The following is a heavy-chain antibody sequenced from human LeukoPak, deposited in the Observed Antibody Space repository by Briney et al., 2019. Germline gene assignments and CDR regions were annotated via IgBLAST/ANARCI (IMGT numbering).Heavy chain of an antibody. CDR1: GFTVSSNY. Sequence: GGSLRLSCAASGFTVSSNYMGWVRQAPGKGLEWVSVIYSGGSTYYADSVKGRFTISRDNSKNTLYLQMNSLRAEDTAVYYCARIRDTAMAFDYWGQGTLVTVSS. J-gene: IGHJ4*02. D-gene: IGHD5-18*01. CDR2: IYSGGST. V-gene: IGHV3-53*01. CDR3: ARIRDTAMAFDY.